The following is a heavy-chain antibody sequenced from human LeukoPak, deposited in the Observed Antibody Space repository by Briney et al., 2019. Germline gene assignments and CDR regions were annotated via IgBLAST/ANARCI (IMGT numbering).Heavy chain of an antibody. V-gene: IGHV3-30*18. J-gene: IGHJ4*02. CDR3: AKDRDFWSGYRYYFDY. D-gene: IGHD3-3*01. Sequence: TGGSLRLSCAASGFTFSSYGMYWVRQAPGKGLEWVAVISYDGSNKYYADSVKGRFTISRDNSKNTLYLQMNSLRAEDTAAYYCAKDRDFWSGYRYYFDYWGQGTLVTVST. CDR1: GFTFSSYG. CDR2: ISYDGSNK.